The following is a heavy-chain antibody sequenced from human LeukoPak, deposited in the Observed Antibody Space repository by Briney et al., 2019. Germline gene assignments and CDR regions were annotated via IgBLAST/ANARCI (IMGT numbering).Heavy chain of an antibody. CDR1: GGSISGYY. D-gene: IGHD6-6*01. CDR3: ARRRSGTSSEFDP. V-gene: IGHV4-59*08. Sequence: NPSETLSLTCTVSGGSISGYYWSWIRQPPGKGLEWIGYIFYSGSTNYNPSLKSRVTISVDTSKNQFSLKLSSVTAADTAVYYCARRRSGTSSEFDPWGQGTLVTVSS. J-gene: IGHJ5*02. CDR2: IFYSGST.